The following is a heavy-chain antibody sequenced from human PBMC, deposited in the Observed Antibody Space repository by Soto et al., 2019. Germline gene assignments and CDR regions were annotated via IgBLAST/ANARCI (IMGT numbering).Heavy chain of an antibody. CDR1: GGTFSSYA. CDR2: IIPIVGTA. Sequence: QVQLVQSGAEVKKPGSSVKVSCKASGGTFSSYAISWVRQAPGQGLEWMGGIIPIVGTANYAQKFQGRVTITADESPSTAYMELSSLRSEDTAVYYCARPGDSSGYYLYGMDGWGQGTTVTVSS. V-gene: IGHV1-69*12. CDR3: ARPGDSSGYYLYGMDG. D-gene: IGHD3-22*01. J-gene: IGHJ6*02.